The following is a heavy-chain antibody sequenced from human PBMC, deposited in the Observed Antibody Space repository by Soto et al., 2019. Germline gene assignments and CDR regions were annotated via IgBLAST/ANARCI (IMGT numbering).Heavy chain of an antibody. CDR1: GFTFSTSG. D-gene: IGHD1-1*01. Sequence: GGSLRLSCVASGFTFSTSGMSWVRQAPGKGLEWVAHISSSSNTIYYADSVKGRFTISRDNANNSLYLQMSRLRDEDTAVYFCARTFETNYPDSWGQGTLVTVSS. CDR3: ARTFETNYPDS. V-gene: IGHV3-48*02. CDR2: ISSSSNTI. J-gene: IGHJ4*02.